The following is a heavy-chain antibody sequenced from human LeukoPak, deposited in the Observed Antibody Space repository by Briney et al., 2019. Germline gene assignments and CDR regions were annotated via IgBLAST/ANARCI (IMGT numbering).Heavy chain of an antibody. CDR3: VSGHLIVGS. Sequence: SETLSLTCTVSGGSISSYYWNWVRQPPGKGLEWIGYINYSGSTNYNPSLKSRVTISVDTSKNQYSLKLRSVTAADTAVYYCVSGHLIVGSWGHGNLVTVSS. D-gene: IGHD3-22*01. V-gene: IGHV4-59*01. CDR1: GGSISSYY. CDR2: INYSGST. J-gene: IGHJ5*01.